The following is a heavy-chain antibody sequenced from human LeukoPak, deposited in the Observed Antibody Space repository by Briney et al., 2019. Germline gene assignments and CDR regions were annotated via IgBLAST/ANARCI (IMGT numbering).Heavy chain of an antibody. V-gene: IGHV1-18*01. D-gene: IGHD2-15*01. CDR2: VSGNNGNR. J-gene: IGHJ5*02. Sequence: ASVKVSCKASAYTFTSYGISWVRQAPGQGLEWVGWVSGNNGNRHSAQKFQGRVTMTTDTSTSTAYMELRSLRSDDTAVYFCARGCNGDAYYQLVSIYWLDPWGQGTLVTVSS. CDR1: AYTFTSYG. CDR3: ARGCNGDAYYQLVSIYWLDP.